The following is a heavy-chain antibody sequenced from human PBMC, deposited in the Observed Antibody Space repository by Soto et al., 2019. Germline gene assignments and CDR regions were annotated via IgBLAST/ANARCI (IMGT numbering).Heavy chain of an antibody. CDR3: ARTVVTPSYAFDI. CDR2: ISSNDEK. CDR1: GFSLTNARMG. J-gene: IGHJ3*02. V-gene: IGHV2-26*01. Sequence: SGPTLVNPTETLTLTCTVSGFSLTNARMGVSWIRQPPGKALEWLAHISSNDEKSYSTSLISRLTISKDTSKSQVVLIMTNMDPVDTATYHCARTVVTPSYAFDIWGQGTMVTVSS. D-gene: IGHD2-21*02.